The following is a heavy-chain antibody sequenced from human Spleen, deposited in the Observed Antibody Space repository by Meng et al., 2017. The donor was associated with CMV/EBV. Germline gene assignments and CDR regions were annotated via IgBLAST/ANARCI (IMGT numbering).Heavy chain of an antibody. D-gene: IGHD3-16*01. CDR3: ARESGLRLGELEFYYGMDV. CDR1: GFNLMTYN. Sequence: GGSLRLSCAASGFNLMTYNMHWVRQAPGEGLEWVANIKQDGSEKYYVDSVKGRFTISRDNVKNSLYLQMDSLRAEDTAVYYCARESGLRLGELEFYYGMDVWGQGTTVTVSS. V-gene: IGHV3-7*01. CDR2: IKQDGSEK. J-gene: IGHJ6*02.